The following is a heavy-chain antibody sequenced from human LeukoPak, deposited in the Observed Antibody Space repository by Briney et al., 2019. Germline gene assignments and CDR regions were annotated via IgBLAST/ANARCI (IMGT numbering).Heavy chain of an antibody. Sequence: ESGPTLVNPTQTLTLTCTFSGFSLSTSGVGVGWIRQPPGMALEWLALIYWDDDRRYNPSLKSRLTITKDTSKNQVVLTMTNMDPVDTATYYCAHVSSGSYTDTSHFDYWGQGTLVTVSS. V-gene: IGHV2-5*02. CDR1: GFSLSTSGVG. D-gene: IGHD1-26*01. CDR3: AHVSSGSYTDTSHFDY. CDR2: IYWDDDR. J-gene: IGHJ4*02.